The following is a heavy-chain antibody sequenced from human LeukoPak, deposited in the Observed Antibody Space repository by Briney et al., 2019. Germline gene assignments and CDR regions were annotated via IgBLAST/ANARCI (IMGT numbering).Heavy chain of an antibody. Sequence: PSQTLSLTCTVSGGSISTGGYYWSWIRQHPGKGLEWIGYISYSGTTYYNPSLKSRVTLSVDTSNNQFSLRLSSVTAADTALYYCARHYDLYYYTDVWGKGTTVTVCS. CDR3: ARHYDLYYYTDV. V-gene: IGHV4-31*03. J-gene: IGHJ6*03. D-gene: IGHD3-22*01. CDR2: ISYSGTT. CDR1: GGSISTGGYY.